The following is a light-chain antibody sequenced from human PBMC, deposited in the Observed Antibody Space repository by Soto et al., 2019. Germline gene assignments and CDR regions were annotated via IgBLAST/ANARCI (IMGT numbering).Light chain of an antibody. Sequence: EIVLTQSPGTLSLSPRERATLSCRASQSVTSTYLAWYQQKPGQAPRLLIYGVSTRATDIPDRFSGSGSGTDFTLTISRLEPEDFAVYYCQQYSRSPEVTFGGGTKVEIK. V-gene: IGKV3-20*01. J-gene: IGKJ4*01. CDR2: GVS. CDR1: QSVTSTY. CDR3: QQYSRSPEVT.